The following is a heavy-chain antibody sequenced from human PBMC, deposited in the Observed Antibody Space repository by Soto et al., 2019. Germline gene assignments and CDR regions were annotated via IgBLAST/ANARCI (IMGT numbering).Heavy chain of an antibody. D-gene: IGHD3-10*01. V-gene: IGHV3-23*01. CDR2: IDPSGDTP. J-gene: IGHJ4*02. CDR3: ARVYVSGGHYYFDS. Sequence: GGSLRLSCVASGFNLITYAMSWVRQAPGKGLEWVSTIDPSGDTPRYPDSVKGRFTISRDNSKNSLFLQMNSLKTEDTAVYYCARVYVSGGHYYFDSWGQGTLVTVSS. CDR1: GFNLITYA.